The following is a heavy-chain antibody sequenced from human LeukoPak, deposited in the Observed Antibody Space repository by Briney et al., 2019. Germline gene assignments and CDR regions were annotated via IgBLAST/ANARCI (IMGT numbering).Heavy chain of an antibody. CDR1: GGSISSYY. V-gene: IGHV4-4*07. CDR3: AREIAAADYYYYGMDV. CDR2: IYTSGST. D-gene: IGHD6-13*01. Sequence: PSETLSLTCTVSGGSISSYYWSWIRQPAGKGLEWTGRIYTSGSTNYNPSLKSRVTMSVDTSKNQFSLKLSSVTAADTAVYYCAREIAAADYYYYGMDVWGQGTTVTVSS. J-gene: IGHJ6*02.